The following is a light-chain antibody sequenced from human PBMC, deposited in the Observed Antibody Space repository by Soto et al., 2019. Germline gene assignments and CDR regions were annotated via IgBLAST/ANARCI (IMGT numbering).Light chain of an antibody. CDR3: QQYDDWPS. CDR1: ESVSGN. V-gene: IGKV3-15*01. CDR2: GAY. Sequence: TQSRGTLSLSPGERATLSCRATESVSGNYVAWYQQKPGQTPRLLIFGAYTRASGIPGRFSGSGSGTEFTLTISSLQSEDFAVYYCQQYDDWPSFGQGTKADI. J-gene: IGKJ1*01.